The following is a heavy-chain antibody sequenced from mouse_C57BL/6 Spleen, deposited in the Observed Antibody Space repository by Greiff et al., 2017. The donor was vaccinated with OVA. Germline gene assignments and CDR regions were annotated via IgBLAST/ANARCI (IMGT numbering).Heavy chain of an antibody. CDR2: IYPRSGNT. CDR1: GYTFTSYG. J-gene: IGHJ2*01. V-gene: IGHV1-81*01. D-gene: IGHD3-2*01. Sequence: VKLMESGAELARPGASVKLSCKASGYTFTSYGISWVKQRTGQGLEWIGEIYPRSGNTYYNEKFKGKATLTADKSSSTAYMELRSLTSEDSAVYFCASSRQLSSFDYWGQGTTLTVSS. CDR3: ASSRQLSSFDY.